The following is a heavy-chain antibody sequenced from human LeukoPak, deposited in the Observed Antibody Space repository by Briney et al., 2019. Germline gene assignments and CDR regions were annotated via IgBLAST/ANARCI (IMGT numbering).Heavy chain of an antibody. Sequence: GGSLRLSCAASGFTVSSYAMTWVRQAPGKGLEWVSAISGSGGSTYYADSVKGRFTISRDNSKNTLYLQMNSLRAEDTAVHYCAKDGEPDSSSGWFDPWGQGTLVTVSS. V-gene: IGHV3-23*01. CDR3: AKDGEPDSSSGWFDP. D-gene: IGHD6-13*01. J-gene: IGHJ5*02. CDR2: ISGSGGST. CDR1: GFTVSSYA.